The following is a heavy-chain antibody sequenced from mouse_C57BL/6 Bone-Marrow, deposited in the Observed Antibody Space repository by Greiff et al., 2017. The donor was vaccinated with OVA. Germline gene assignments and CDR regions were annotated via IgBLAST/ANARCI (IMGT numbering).Heavy chain of an antibody. V-gene: IGHV1-76*01. CDR2: IYPGSGNT. J-gene: IGHJ3*01. CDR1: GYTFTDYY. Sequence: QVQLKESGAELVRPGASVKLSCKASGYTFTDYYIHWVKQRPGQGLEWIARIYPGSGNTYYNEKFKGKAILTAEKSSSTAYMQRSSLTSEDSAVYMWARHGSIRAWFAYWGQGTLVTVSA. CDR3: ARHGSIRAWFAY. D-gene: IGHD1-1*01.